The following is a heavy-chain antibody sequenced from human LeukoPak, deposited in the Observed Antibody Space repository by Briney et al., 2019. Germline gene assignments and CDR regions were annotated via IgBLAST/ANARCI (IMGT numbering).Heavy chain of an antibody. D-gene: IGHD3-22*01. CDR1: GYTFTGYY. CDR2: IIPIFGTA. CDR3: ARVYYYDSSGYYGTEAEYFQH. Sequence: GASVKVSCKASGYTFTGYYMHWVRQAPGQGPEWMGRIIPIFGTANYAQKFQGRVTITTDESTSTAYLELSSLGSEDTAVYYCARVYYYDSSGYYGTEAEYFQHWGQGTLVTVSS. V-gene: IGHV1-69*05. J-gene: IGHJ1*01.